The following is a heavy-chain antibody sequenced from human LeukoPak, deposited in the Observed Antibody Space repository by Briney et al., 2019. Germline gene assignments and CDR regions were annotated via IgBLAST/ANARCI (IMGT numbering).Heavy chain of an antibody. V-gene: IGHV4-59*01. CDR2: IYYSGST. CDR3: ASFTDY. J-gene: IGHJ4*02. Sequence: SETLSLTCTVSGGSISSYYWSWIRQPPGKGLEWIGYIYYSGSTNYNPSLKSRVTISVDTSKNQFSLKLSSVTAADTAVYYCASFTDYWGQGTLVTVSS. CDR1: GGSISSYY.